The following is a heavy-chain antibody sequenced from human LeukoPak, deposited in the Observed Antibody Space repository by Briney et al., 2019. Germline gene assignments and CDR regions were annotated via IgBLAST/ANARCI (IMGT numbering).Heavy chain of an antibody. CDR3: ARDASPYGDRAFDI. D-gene: IGHD4-17*01. J-gene: IGHJ3*02. CDR1: GGSISSGGYS. CDR2: IYHSGST. V-gene: IGHV4-30-2*01. Sequence: PSETLSLTCAVSGGSISSGGYSWSWIRQPPGKGLEWIGYIYHSGSTYYNPSLKSRVTISVDRSKNQFSLKLSSVTAADTAVYYCARDASPYGDRAFDIRGQGTMVTVSS.